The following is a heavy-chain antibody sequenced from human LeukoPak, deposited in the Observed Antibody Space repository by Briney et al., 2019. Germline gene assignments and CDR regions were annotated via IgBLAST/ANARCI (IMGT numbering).Heavy chain of an antibody. Sequence: SETLSLTCTVSGGSISSYYWSWIRQPPGKGLEWIGYIYYSGSTNYNPSLKSRVTISVDTSKNQFSLKLSSVTAADTAVYYCARRHLGHKYDYVWGSYQNALDIWGQGTMVTVSS. CDR2: IYYSGST. CDR1: GGSISSYY. J-gene: IGHJ3*02. V-gene: IGHV4-59*08. D-gene: IGHD3-16*01. CDR3: ARRHLGHKYDYVWGSYQNALDI.